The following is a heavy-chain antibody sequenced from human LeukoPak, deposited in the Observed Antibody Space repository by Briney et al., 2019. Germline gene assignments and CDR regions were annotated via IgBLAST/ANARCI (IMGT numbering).Heavy chain of an antibody. V-gene: IGHV4-39*07. CDR3: ARVPLHYHYGLGQFHP. Sequence: SETLSLTCTVSGGFITSNSDYWGWIRQPPGKGLEWIASVYYDGSTHYNPSLKSRVTISVETSKNQFSLRLSSVTAADTAVYYCARVPLHYHYGLGQFHPWGQGTLVTVSS. D-gene: IGHD3-10*01. CDR2: VYYDGST. J-gene: IGHJ5*02. CDR1: GGFITSNSDY.